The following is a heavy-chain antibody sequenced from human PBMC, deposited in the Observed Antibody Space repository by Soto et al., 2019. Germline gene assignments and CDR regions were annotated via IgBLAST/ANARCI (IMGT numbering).Heavy chain of an antibody. CDR2: INPFDGSR. D-gene: IGHD4-17*01. Sequence: ASVKVSCKASGYIFTSYYIHWVRQAPGQGLEWMGWINPFDGSRMFAQRFQGRVTMTRDTSTSTVYMEVRSLRSDDTAVYYCARDYYGDSIDYWGQGTLVTVSS. CDR1: GYIFTSYY. CDR3: ARDYYGDSIDY. V-gene: IGHV1-46*01. J-gene: IGHJ4*02.